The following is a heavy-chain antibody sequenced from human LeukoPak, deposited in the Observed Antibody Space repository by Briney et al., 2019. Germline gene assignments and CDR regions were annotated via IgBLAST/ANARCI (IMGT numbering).Heavy chain of an antibody. J-gene: IGHJ2*01. V-gene: IGHV3-11*05. CDR3: TREDNWYFDL. CDR2: INTGSTYT. CDR1: GFTFSGYY. Sequence: GGSLRLSCAASGFTFSGYYMTWIRQAPGKGLEWLSYINTGSTYTNYANSVKGRFTISRDNAKNSLYLQLNSLTAADTAVYYCTREDNWYFDLWDRGTLVTVSS.